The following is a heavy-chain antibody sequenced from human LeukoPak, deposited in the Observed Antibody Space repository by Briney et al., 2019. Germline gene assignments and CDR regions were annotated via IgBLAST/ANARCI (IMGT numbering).Heavy chain of an antibody. J-gene: IGHJ3*02. D-gene: IGHD3-22*01. V-gene: IGHV3-7*01. CDR2: IKQDGSEK. CDR1: GFTFSSYW. Sequence: GGSLRLSCAASGFTFSSYWMSWVRQAPGKGLEWVANIKQDGSEKYYVDSVKGRFTISRDNAKNSLYLQMNSLRAEDTAVYYCARDRSYYDSSGYYYVGAFDIWGQGTMVTVSS. CDR3: ARDRSYYDSSGYYYVGAFDI.